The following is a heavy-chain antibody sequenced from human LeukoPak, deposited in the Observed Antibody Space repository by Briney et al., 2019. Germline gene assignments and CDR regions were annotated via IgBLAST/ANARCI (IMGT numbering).Heavy chain of an antibody. D-gene: IGHD4-11*01. CDR1: GYNFANDW. V-gene: IGHV5-51*01. CDR2: TYPGDSDT. Sequence: GESLKISCKGFGYNFANDWIGWVRQLPGKGLEWMGITYPGDSDTTYSPSFQGRVTISADKSISTAYLQWSSLKASDTAMYYCARLTTVTTEFDYWGQGTLVTVSS. J-gene: IGHJ4*02. CDR3: ARLTTVTTEFDY.